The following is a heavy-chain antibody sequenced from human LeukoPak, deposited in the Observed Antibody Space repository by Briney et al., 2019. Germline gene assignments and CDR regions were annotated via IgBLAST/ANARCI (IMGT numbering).Heavy chain of an antibody. CDR1: GFTFNSYW. V-gene: IGHV3-7*01. CDR2: IKQDGSEK. CDR3: AKEIWPTVTIPGWTYFDY. D-gene: IGHD4-17*01. J-gene: IGHJ4*02. Sequence: GGSLRLSCAASGFTFNSYWITWVRQAPGKGLEWVANIKQDGSEKYYVDSVKGRFTISRDNAKNSLYLQMNSLRAEDTAVYYCAKEIWPTVTIPGWTYFDYWGQGALVTVSS.